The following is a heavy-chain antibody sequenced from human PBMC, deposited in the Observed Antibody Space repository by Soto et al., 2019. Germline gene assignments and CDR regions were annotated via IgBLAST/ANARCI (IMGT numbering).Heavy chain of an antibody. Sequence: QITLKEAGPTLVKPTETLTLTCTFSGFSFTTTRMGVGWTRQPPGKALEWLAIIYWDGESRYNPLLRRRLTLTEDTSQNQVVLTMTNMDPKDTDTDYCAHRESTGTTTYFDSWGQGIPVTVAS. CDR3: AHRESTGTTTYFDS. CDR2: IYWDGES. CDR1: GFSFTTTRMG. D-gene: IGHD1-1*01. J-gene: IGHJ4*02. V-gene: IGHV2-5*02.